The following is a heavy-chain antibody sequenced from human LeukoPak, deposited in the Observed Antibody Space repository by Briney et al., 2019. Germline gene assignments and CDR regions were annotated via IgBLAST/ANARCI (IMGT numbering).Heavy chain of an antibody. D-gene: IGHD3-3*01. CDR3: ARQGYYVYYYYYYMDV. CDR1: GGSISSSSYY. CDR2: IYYSGSN. J-gene: IGHJ6*03. V-gene: IGHV4-39*01. Sequence: SETLPLTCTVSGGSISSSSYYWGWIRQPPGKGLEWIGSIYYSGSNYYNPSLESRVTISVDTSKNQFSLELSSVTAADTAVYYCARQGYYVYYYYYYMDVWGKGTTVTVSS.